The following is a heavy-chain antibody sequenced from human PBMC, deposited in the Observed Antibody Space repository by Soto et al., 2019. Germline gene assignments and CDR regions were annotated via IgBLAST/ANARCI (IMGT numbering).Heavy chain of an antibody. J-gene: IGHJ6*02. CDR3: ARSQGSSTSLELYYYYYYGMDV. Sequence: QVQLVQSGAEVKKPGSSVKVSCKASGGTFSSYAISWVRQAPGQGLEWMGGIIPISDTTTYAQKFQGRVTITADESTSTAYMELSRLRSEDTAVYYCARSQGSSTSLELYYYYYYGMDVWGQGTTVTVSS. D-gene: IGHD2-2*01. CDR2: IIPISDTT. V-gene: IGHV1-69*01. CDR1: GGTFSSYA.